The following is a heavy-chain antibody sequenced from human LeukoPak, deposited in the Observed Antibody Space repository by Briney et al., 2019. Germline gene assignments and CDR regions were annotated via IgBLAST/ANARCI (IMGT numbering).Heavy chain of an antibody. CDR2: IYSGGST. Sequence: GGSLRLSCAASGFTVSSNYMSWVRQAPGKGLEWVSVIYSGGSTYYADSVKGRFTISRDNSKNTLYLQMNSLRAEDTAVYYCAKDREYSSGWSLGYWGQGTLVTVSS. CDR3: AKDREYSSGWSLGY. J-gene: IGHJ4*02. V-gene: IGHV3-53*05. CDR1: GFTVSSNY. D-gene: IGHD6-19*01.